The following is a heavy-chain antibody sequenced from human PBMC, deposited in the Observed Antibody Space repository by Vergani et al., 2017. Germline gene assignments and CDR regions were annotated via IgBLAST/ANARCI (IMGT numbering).Heavy chain of an antibody. CDR2: IHTSGSN. D-gene: IGHD2-15*01. Sequence: QVQLQESGPGLVKPSQTLSLTCTVSGGSINSHNYYWSWIRQPAGKGLEWIGRIHTSGSNNYNPSLKRRVTMSEDTSKNQFTLNLTSVTAADTSVYFCAGGSCLGGSCYMPLFDYWGQGILVTVSS. J-gene: IGHJ4*02. CDR3: AGGSCLGGSCYMPLFDY. CDR1: GGSINSHNYY. V-gene: IGHV4-61*02.